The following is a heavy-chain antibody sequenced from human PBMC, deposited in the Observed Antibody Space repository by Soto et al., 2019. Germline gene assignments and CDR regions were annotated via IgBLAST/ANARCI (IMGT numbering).Heavy chain of an antibody. V-gene: IGHV3-9*01. J-gene: IGHJ4*02. Sequence: EVELVESGGGLVQPGRSLRLSCAASGFTFDDYAMHWVRQAPGKGLEWVSGISWNSGSIGYADSVKGRFTISRDNAKNSLYLQMNSLRAEDTALYYCAKDIAAAGTIAEDWGQGTLVTVSS. CDR2: ISWNSGSI. CDR1: GFTFDDYA. CDR3: AKDIAAAGTIAED. D-gene: IGHD6-13*01.